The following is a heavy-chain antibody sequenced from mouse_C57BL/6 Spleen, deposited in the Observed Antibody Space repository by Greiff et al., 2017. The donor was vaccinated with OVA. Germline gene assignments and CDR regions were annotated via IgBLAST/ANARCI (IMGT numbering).Heavy chain of an antibody. V-gene: IGHV5-16*01. D-gene: IGHD1-1*01. CDR2: INYDGSST. Sequence: EVKLVESEGGLVQPGSSMKLSCTASGFTFSDYYMAWVRQVPEKGLEWVANINYDGSSTYYLDSLKSRFIISRDNAKNILYLQMSSLKSEDTATYYCARGYGSSYGWFAYWGQGTLVTVSA. CDR3: ARGYGSSYGWFAY. J-gene: IGHJ3*01. CDR1: GFTFSDYY.